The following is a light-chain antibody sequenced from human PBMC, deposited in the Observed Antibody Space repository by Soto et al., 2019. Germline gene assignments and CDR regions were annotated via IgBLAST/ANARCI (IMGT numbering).Light chain of an antibody. CDR2: GAS. J-gene: IGKJ1*01. CDR1: QSVRSN. Sequence: EIVMTQSPATLSASPGERATLSCRASQSVRSNSAWYQQKPGQAPRLLIYGASTRATGIPARFSGSGSGTEFTLSIGSLQSEDFAIYYCQQYNTWPPTFGQGTKVDIK. V-gene: IGKV3-15*01. CDR3: QQYNTWPPT.